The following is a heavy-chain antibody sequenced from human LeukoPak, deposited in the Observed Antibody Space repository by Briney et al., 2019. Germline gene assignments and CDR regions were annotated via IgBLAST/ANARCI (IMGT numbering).Heavy chain of an antibody. V-gene: IGHV3-74*01. J-gene: IGHJ4*02. CDR1: GFTFSSYW. Sequence: PWGSLSLSCAASGFTFSSYWMHWVSQAPGKGLVWVSCIDSDGRTTRYADSVKGRFTISRDNAKNTLYLQMNSLRADDTAVYYCARVDHGDYGGVNWGEGALITVSS. D-gene: IGHD4-17*01. CDR2: IDSDGRTT. CDR3: ARVDHGDYGGVN.